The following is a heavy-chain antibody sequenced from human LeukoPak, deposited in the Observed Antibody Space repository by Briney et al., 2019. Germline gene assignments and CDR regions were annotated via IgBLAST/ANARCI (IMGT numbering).Heavy chain of an antibody. CDR3: AAGPPPARSPGL. CDR2: IVVGSGNT. V-gene: IGHV1-58*01. Sequence: ASVKVSCKASGFTFTSSAVQWVRQARGQRLEWIGWIVVGSGNTNYAQKFQERVTITRDMSTSTAYMELSSLRSEDTAVYYCAAGPPPARSPGLWGQGTLVTVSS. J-gene: IGHJ4*02. CDR1: GFTFTSSA. D-gene: IGHD3-16*01.